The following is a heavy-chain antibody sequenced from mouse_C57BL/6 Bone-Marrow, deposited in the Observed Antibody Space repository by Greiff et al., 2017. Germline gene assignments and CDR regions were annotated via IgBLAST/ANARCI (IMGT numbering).Heavy chain of an antibody. V-gene: IGHV1-55*01. J-gene: IGHJ3*01. CDR1: GYTFTSYW. CDR3: AIDYPAWFAY. CDR2: IYRGSGST. Sequence: VQLQQPGAELVKPGASVKMSCKASGYTFTSYWITWVKQRPGQGLEWIGDIYRGSGSTNYNEKFKSKVTLTVDTAPSTAYMQLSSLTSDDSAVYYCAIDYPAWFAYWGQGTLVTVSA. D-gene: IGHD2-4*01.